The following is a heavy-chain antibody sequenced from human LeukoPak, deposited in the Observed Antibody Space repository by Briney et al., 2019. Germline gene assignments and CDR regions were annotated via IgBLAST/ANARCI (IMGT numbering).Heavy chain of an antibody. J-gene: IGHJ6*03. D-gene: IGHD4-17*01. CDR3: ARRGGKNYGDYLLYYYYMDV. Sequence: ASVKVSCKASGYTFSSYGISWVRQAPGQGLEWMGWISAYNGDTHYAQKFQGRVTMTTDTSTSTAYMELRSLRSDDTAMYYCARRGGKNYGDYLLYYYYMDVWGKGTTVTVSS. V-gene: IGHV1-18*01. CDR1: GYTFSSYG. CDR2: ISAYNGDT.